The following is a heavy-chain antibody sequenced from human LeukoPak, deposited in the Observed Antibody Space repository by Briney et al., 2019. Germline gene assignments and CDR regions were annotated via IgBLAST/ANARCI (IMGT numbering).Heavy chain of an antibody. J-gene: IGHJ4*02. D-gene: IGHD5-12*01. V-gene: IGHV3-48*01. CDR2: ISSSSSTI. Sequence: GGSLRLSCAASGFTFSSYSMNWVRQAPGKGLEWVSYISSSSSTIYYADSVKGRFTISRDNAKNSLYLQMNSLRAEDTAVYYCARAQTIVATIATPFDYWSQGTLVTVSS. CDR1: GFTFSSYS. CDR3: ARAQTIVATIATPFDY.